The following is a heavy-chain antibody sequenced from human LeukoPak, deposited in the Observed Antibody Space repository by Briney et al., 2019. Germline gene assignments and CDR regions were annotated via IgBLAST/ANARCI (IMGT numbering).Heavy chain of an antibody. CDR3: ARGGYYDSSGYYYVGYFHH. CDR1: EFTFSTYG. J-gene: IGHJ1*01. V-gene: IGHV3-30*03. D-gene: IGHD3-22*01. Sequence: GGSLRLPCAASEFTFSTYGMHWVRQAPGKGLEWVAVISYDGSYKFYADSVKGRFTISRDNSKSTLYLQMNSLRAEDTAVYYCARGGYYDSSGYYYVGYFHHWGQGTLVTVSS. CDR2: ISYDGSYK.